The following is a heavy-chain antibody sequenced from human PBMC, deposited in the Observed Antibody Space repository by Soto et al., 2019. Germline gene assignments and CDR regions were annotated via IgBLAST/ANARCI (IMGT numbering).Heavy chain of an antibody. J-gene: IGHJ5*02. CDR2: IFSNDDK. CDR1: GLSLSSGRLG. V-gene: IGHV2-26*01. CDR3: ALIKDCSRTDFYLASFDP. D-gene: IGHD2-2*01. Sequence: QVTLKESGPVLVKPTETLTLTCTVAGLSLSSGRLGVSWIRQPPGKALQWLAHIFSNDDKSYSTSRRSRLTISKDTSRGPVALTMTTMDPMDSATYYCALIKDCSRTDFYLASFDPWGQGTLVTVSS.